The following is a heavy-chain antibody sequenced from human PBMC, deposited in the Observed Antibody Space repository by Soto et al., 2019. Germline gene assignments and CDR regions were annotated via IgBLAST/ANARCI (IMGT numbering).Heavy chain of an antibody. Sequence: QITLMESGPTLVKPTQTLTLTCTFSGFSLSTGGVGVGWIRQPPGKALEWLALIYWDDDKRYSPSLRSRLTITKDTSKNQVVLTMTTMDPVDTATYYCTHSRCGGDCLQSYSSHYYYGMDVWGQGTTVTVSS. CDR2: IYWDDDK. CDR3: THSRCGGDCLQSYSSHYYYGMDV. J-gene: IGHJ6*02. D-gene: IGHD2-21*02. CDR1: GFSLSTGGVG. V-gene: IGHV2-5*02.